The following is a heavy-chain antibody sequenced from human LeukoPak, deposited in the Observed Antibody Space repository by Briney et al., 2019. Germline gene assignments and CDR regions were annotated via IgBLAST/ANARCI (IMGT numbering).Heavy chain of an antibody. CDR3: ARGSGGSYYPYFDY. V-gene: IGHV3-48*03. CDR1: GFPFSSFE. D-gene: IGHD1-26*01. J-gene: IGHJ4*02. Sequence: KPVGSLRLSCAASGFPFSSFEMNWVRQAPGKGLEWVSYISSSGTTIYYADSVKGRFTISRDNAKNSLYLQMNSLRAEDTAVYYCARGSGGSYYPYFDYWGQGTLVTVSS. CDR2: ISSSGTTI.